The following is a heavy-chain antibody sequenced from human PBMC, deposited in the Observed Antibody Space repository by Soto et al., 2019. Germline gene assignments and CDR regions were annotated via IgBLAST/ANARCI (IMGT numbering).Heavy chain of an antibody. CDR1: GYTFTSYG. Sequence: ASVKVSCKSSGYTFTSYGITLVRQAPGQGLERLGWISGYNGDTNYAQKVQGRVTLTADTSTSTAYMELRSLRSDDTAVYYCARFNGDAFDIWGQGTMVTVSS. J-gene: IGHJ3*02. CDR2: ISGYNGDT. V-gene: IGHV1-18*01. CDR3: ARFNGDAFDI.